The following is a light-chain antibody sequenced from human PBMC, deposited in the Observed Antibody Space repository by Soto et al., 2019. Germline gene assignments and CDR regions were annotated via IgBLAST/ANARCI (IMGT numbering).Light chain of an antibody. J-gene: IGLJ2*01. V-gene: IGLV2-14*01. Sequence: QAVVTQPASVSGSPGQSITISCTGTSTDVGAYNYVSWYQQHPGKAPKLMIYDVSNRPSGVSNRFSGSKSGNAASLTISGLRAEDEADYYCSSYTSSSTVVFGGGTQLTVL. CDR1: STDVGAYNY. CDR2: DVS. CDR3: SSYTSSSTVV.